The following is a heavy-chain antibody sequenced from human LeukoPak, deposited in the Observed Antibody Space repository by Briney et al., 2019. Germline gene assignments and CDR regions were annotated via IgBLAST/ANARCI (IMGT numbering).Heavy chain of an antibody. V-gene: IGHV4-4*07. CDR2: IYTSGTT. CDR1: GGSISSYY. J-gene: IGHJ4*02. D-gene: IGHD3-22*01. CDR3: ARDARGDFYDSSGYFDY. Sequence: SETLSLTCTVSGGSISSYYWSWIRQPAGKGLEWIGRIYTSGTTHYNPSLKSRVTMSVDTSKNQFSLKLSSVTAADTAVYYCARDARGDFYDSSGYFDYWGQGTLVTVSS.